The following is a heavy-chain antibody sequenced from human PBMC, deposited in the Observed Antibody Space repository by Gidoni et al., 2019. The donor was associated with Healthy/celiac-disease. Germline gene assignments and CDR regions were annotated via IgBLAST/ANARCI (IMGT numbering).Heavy chain of an antibody. J-gene: IGHJ3*02. D-gene: IGHD4-17*01. CDR3: AKDYRYGDYAHDAFDI. CDR1: GFTFSSYA. Sequence: EVQLLESGGGLVQPGGSLSISCAASGFTFSSYAMSWVRQAPGKGLEWVSAISGSGGSTYYADSVKGRFTISRDNSKNTLYLQMNSLRAEDTAVYYCAKDYRYGDYAHDAFDIWGQGTMVTVSS. CDR2: ISGSGGST. V-gene: IGHV3-23*01.